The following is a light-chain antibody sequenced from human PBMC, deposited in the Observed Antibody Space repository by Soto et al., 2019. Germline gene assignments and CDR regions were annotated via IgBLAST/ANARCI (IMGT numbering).Light chain of an antibody. V-gene: IGKV1-5*03. CDR3: QQYNSYSYT. J-gene: IGKJ2*01. CDR2: KAS. CDR1: QSIRSW. Sequence: DIQMTQSPSTLSASVGDRVTITCRTSQSIRSWLAWYQQKPGKAPKLLIYKASSLESGVPSRFSGSGSGTEFTLTISSLQPDDFATYYGQQYNSYSYTFGQGTKLEIK.